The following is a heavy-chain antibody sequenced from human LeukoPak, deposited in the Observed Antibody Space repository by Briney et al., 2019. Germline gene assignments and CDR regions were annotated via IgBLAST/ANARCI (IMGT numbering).Heavy chain of an antibody. CDR3: ARRPGSMDV. Sequence: SETLSLTCTVSGGSISSYYWSWIRQPPGKGLEWIGYIYYSGSTNYNPSLKSRVTISVDTSKNQFSLKLSSVTAADTAVYYCARRPGSMDVWGKGTTVTVSS. CDR1: GGSISSYY. CDR2: IYYSGST. V-gene: IGHV4-59*12. D-gene: IGHD1-26*01. J-gene: IGHJ6*03.